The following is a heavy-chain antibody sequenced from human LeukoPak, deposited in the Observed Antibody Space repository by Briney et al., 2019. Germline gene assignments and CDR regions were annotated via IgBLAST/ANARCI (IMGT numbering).Heavy chain of an antibody. CDR1: GYTFTGYY. CDR3: ARQRITMIVVVRGAFDI. V-gene: IGHV1-2*02. Sequence: ASVKVSCKASGYTFTGYYMHWVRQAPGQGLEWMGWINPNTGGTNYAQKFQGRVTMTRDTSISTAYMELSRLRSDDTAVYYCARQRITMIVVVRGAFDIWGQGTMVTVSS. CDR2: INPNTGGT. J-gene: IGHJ3*02. D-gene: IGHD3-22*01.